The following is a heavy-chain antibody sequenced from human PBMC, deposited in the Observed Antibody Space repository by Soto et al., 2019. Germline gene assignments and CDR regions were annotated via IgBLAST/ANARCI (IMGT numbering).Heavy chain of an antibody. Sequence: QVQLVQSGAEVKKPGSSVKVSCKASGGTLSNYALSWVRQAPEQGLEWVGGIIPIFGTSNYAKNFQGRVTITADESTSTAYMELSSLRSEDTAVYYCARGVRTGFYGMDVWGQGTTVTVSS. CDR2: IIPIFGTS. CDR3: ARGVRTGFYGMDV. D-gene: IGHD2-8*02. CDR1: GGTLSNYA. V-gene: IGHV1-69*01. J-gene: IGHJ6*02.